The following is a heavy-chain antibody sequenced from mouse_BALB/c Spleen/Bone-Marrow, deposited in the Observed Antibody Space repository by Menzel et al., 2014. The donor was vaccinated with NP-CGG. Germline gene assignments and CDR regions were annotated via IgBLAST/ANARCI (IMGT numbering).Heavy chain of an antibody. Sequence: QVQLKQSGAELARPGASVKMSCRASGYTFTTYTIHWVRQRPGQGLEWIGYINPSSGYTNYNQKFKDKATLTADKSSSTAYMQLSSLTSEDSVVYYCARRDDGYVFFDYWGQGTTLTVSS. CDR2: INPSSGYT. CDR3: ARRDDGYVFFDY. CDR1: GYTFTTYT. J-gene: IGHJ2*01. D-gene: IGHD2-3*01. V-gene: IGHV1-4*01.